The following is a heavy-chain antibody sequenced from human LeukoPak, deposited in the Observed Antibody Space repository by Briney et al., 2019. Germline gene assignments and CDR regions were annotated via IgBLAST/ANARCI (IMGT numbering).Heavy chain of an antibody. CDR1: GFTFDDYG. CDR2: INWNGGST. J-gene: IGHJ4*02. D-gene: IGHD1-26*01. V-gene: IGHV3-20*01. Sequence: PGGSLRLSCAASGFTFDDYGMSWVRQAPGKGLEWVSGINWNGGSTGYADSVKGRFTISRDNAKNSLYLQMNSLRAEDTALYHCARVLSIVGATGVDYWGQGTLVTVS. CDR3: ARVLSIVGATGVDY.